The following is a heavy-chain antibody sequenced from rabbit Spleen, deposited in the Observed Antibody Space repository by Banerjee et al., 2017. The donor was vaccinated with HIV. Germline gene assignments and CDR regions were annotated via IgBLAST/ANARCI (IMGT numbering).Heavy chain of an antibody. CDR3: ARDVYSGSRYYGNGLDL. D-gene: IGHD1-1*01. J-gene: IGHJ4*01. V-gene: IGHV1S45*01. Sequence: QEQLVESGGGLVKPGASLTLTCKASGLDFSNNYWICWVRQAPGKGLELVACIYTSGGGNTWYASWVNGRFTISKTSSTTVTLQMTSLTAADTATYFCARDVYSGSRYYGNGLDLWGPGTLVTVS. CDR2: IYTSGGGNT. CDR1: GLDFSNNYW.